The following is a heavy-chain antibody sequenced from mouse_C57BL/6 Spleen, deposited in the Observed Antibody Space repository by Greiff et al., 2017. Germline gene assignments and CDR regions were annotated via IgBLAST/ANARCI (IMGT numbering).Heavy chain of an antibody. CDR1: GFNIKDYY. V-gene: IGHV14-1*01. D-gene: IGHD2-4*01. CDR2: IDPEDGDT. CDR3: TLYDYDVAFAY. J-gene: IGHJ3*01. Sequence: VQLQQSGAELVRPGASVKLSCTASGFNIKDYYMHWVKQRPEQGLEWIGRIDPEDGDTEYAPKFRGKATMTADTSSNTAYLQLSSLTSEDTAVYYCTLYDYDVAFAYWGQGTLVTVSA.